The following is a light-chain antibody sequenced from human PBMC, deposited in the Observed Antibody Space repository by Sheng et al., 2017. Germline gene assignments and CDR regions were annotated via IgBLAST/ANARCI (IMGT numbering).Light chain of an antibody. V-gene: IGKV1-39*01. CDR2: GAS. Sequence: VQMTQSPSSLSASVGDSVTITCRASQSIASHVNWYQQRPGKAPNLLIYGASGLQSGVPSRFSGSGSGTDFTLTISSLQPEDFAMYFCQQSYSTPRTFGQGTKVEIK. J-gene: IGKJ2*02. CDR1: QSIASH. CDR3: QQSYSTPRT.